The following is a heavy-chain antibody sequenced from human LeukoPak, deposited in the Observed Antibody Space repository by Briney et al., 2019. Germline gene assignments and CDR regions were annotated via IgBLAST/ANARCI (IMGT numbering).Heavy chain of an antibody. Sequence: GASVKVSCKVSGYTLTELSMHWVRQAPGKGLEWMGGFDPEDGETIYAQKFQGRVTITADESTSTAYMELSSLRSEDTAVYYCARDRDIVVVPAVKGPGSYNWFDPWGQGTLVTVSS. J-gene: IGHJ5*02. D-gene: IGHD2-2*01. CDR3: ARDRDIVVVPAVKGPGSYNWFDP. V-gene: IGHV1-24*01. CDR1: GYTLTELS. CDR2: FDPEDGET.